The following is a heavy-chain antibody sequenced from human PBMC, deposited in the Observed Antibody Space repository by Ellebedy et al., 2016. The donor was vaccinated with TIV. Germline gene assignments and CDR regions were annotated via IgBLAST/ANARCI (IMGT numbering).Heavy chain of an antibody. J-gene: IGHJ4*02. CDR2: IYYTGTT. CDR3: ARQNPWFGEPPPFDY. Sequence: MPSETLSLTCTVSGDSFSPYYWTWVRHPPGKGLEWIGYIYYTGTTHYNPSLKSRVTISVDTYKNQFSLNLSSVTAADTAVYYCARQNPWFGEPPPFDYWGQGTLVTVSS. CDR1: GDSFSPYY. D-gene: IGHD3-10*01. V-gene: IGHV4-59*08.